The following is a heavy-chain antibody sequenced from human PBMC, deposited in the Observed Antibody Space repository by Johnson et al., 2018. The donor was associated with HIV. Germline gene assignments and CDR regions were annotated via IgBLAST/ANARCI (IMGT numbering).Heavy chain of an antibody. D-gene: IGHD3-22*01. CDR2: IRSKAYGGTT. CDR1: GFTFGDYA. Sequence: VQLVESGGGLVQPGRSLRLSCTASGFTFGDYAMSWVRQAPGKGLEWVGFIRSKAYGGTTEYAASVKGRFTISRDDSKSIAYLQMNSLKTEDTAVYYCTSGSGYESDAFDIWGQGTMVTVSS. CDR3: TSGSGYESDAFDI. J-gene: IGHJ3*02. V-gene: IGHV3-49*04.